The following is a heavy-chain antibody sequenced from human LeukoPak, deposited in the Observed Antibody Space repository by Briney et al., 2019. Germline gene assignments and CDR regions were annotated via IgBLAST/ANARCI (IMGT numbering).Heavy chain of an antibody. D-gene: IGHD3-10*01. J-gene: IGHJ4*02. CDR2: VKQDGSES. V-gene: IGHV3-7*01. CDR3: AREGATGFDY. CDR1: GFSFSNFW. Sequence: GGSLRLSCAASGFSFSNFWMSWVRQAPGKGLEWVATVKQDGSESHHVDSLRGRLTISRDNAKNSLYLQVDSLRAEDTAVYYCAREGATGFDYWGRGTPVTVSS.